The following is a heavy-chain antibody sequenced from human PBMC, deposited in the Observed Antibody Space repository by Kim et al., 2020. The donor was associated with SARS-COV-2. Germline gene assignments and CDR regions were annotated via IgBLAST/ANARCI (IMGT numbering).Heavy chain of an antibody. Sequence: ASVKVSCKASGYTFTGYYMHWVRQAPGQGLEWMGRINPNSGGTNYAQKFQGRVTMTRDTSISTAYMELSRLRSDDTAVYYCARLFPAGYDSSGYYYPPYYYYGMDVWGQGTTVTVSS. J-gene: IGHJ6*02. D-gene: IGHD3-22*01. CDR1: GYTFTGYY. V-gene: IGHV1-2*06. CDR3: ARLFPAGYDSSGYYYPPYYYYGMDV. CDR2: INPNSGGT.